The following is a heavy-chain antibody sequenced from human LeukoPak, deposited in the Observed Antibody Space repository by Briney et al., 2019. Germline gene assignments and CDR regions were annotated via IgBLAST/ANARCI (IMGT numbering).Heavy chain of an antibody. CDR3: AREALLSGQYCSSTSCYKNWFDP. J-gene: IGHJ5*02. D-gene: IGHD2-2*02. V-gene: IGHV1-18*01. CDR2: ISANNGNT. Sequence: ASVKVSCKASGYSFMNYGISWVRQAPGQGLEWMGWISANNGNTNLAQKFQGRVTITRDTSASTAYMELSSLRSEDTAVYYCAREALLSGQYCSSTSCYKNWFDPWGQGTLVTVSS. CDR1: GYSFMNYG.